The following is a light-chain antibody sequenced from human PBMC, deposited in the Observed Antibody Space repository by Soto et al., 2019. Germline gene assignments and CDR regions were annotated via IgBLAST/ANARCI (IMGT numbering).Light chain of an antibody. J-gene: IGLJ1*01. Sequence: QSALTHPASLYGSPGQSITISCTGTSSDVGSYNLVSWYQQHSGKAPKLMIYEGSKRHSGVSNRFSGSKSGNTASLTIAGLQAEDVADYYCCSYAVSSTYVFGNGTKLTV. CDR1: SSDVGSYNL. CDR3: CSYAVSSTYV. V-gene: IGLV2-23*01. CDR2: EGS.